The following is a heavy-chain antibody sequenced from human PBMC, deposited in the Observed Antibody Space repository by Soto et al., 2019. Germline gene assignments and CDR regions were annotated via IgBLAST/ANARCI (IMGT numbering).Heavy chain of an antibody. Sequence: PVGSLRLSCAASGFTFSSYSMNWVRQAPGKGLEWVSNISSNRSDKYYADSVKGRFTISRDNAKNSLYLQMNSLRAEDTAVYYCARVSGSKTCKYWGQGTLVTVSS. D-gene: IGHD1-26*01. CDR2: ISSNRSDK. J-gene: IGHJ4*02. V-gene: IGHV3-21*04. CDR1: GFTFSSYS. CDR3: ARVSGSKTCKY.